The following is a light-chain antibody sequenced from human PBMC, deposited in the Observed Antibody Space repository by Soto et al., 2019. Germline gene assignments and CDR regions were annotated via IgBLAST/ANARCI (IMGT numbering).Light chain of an antibody. CDR3: HSYDFTVGAFWE. CDR2: GTS. CDR1: ASNIGANYD. V-gene: IGLV1-40*01. Sequence: QSALAQPPSVSGAPGQRVTISCTGGASNIGANYDVHWYQQLPVTAPKLLIYGTSNRPSGVPDRFSGSKSGTSASLAITGLQAEDEAHYFCHSYDFTVGAFWEFGGGTKVTV. J-gene: IGLJ3*02.